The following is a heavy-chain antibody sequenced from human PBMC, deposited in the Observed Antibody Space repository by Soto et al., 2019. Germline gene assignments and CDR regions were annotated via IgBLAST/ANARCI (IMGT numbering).Heavy chain of an antibody. CDR1: GYSFTSYW. V-gene: IGHV5-10-1*01. CDR2: IDPSDSYT. CDR3: ATPPITMVRGGDAFDI. J-gene: IGHJ3*02. D-gene: IGHD3-10*01. Sequence: EVQLVQSGAEVKKPGESLRISCKGSGYSFTSYWISWVCQMPGKGLEWMGRIDPSDSYTNYSPSFQGHVTISADKSISTAYLQWSSLKASDTAMYYCATPPITMVRGGDAFDIWGQGTMVTVSS.